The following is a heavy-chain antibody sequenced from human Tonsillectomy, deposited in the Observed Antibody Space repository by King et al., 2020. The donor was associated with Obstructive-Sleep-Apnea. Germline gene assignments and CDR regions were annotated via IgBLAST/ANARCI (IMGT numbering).Heavy chain of an antibody. CDR1: GFDFSLYA. CDR3: VRDHLIAAADLYGMDV. CDR2: TWYGGSKE. V-gene: IGHV3-33*01. D-gene: IGHD6-13*01. Sequence: VQLVESGGGLVQPGGSLRLSCAASGFDFSLYAYHWVRQVPGKGLEWVAVTWYGGSKEYYADSVKGRFTISRDNSKNTVDLQMNSLRAEDMAVYHCVRDHLIAAADLYGMDVWGQGTTVTVSS. J-gene: IGHJ6*02.